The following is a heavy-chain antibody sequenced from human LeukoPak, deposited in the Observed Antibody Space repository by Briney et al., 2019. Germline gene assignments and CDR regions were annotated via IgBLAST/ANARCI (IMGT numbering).Heavy chain of an antibody. CDR3: ARENSGSYRQFDY. V-gene: IGHV4-4*07. CDR2: IYPSGST. Sequence: KPSETLSLTCTVSGGSISSYYWTWIRQPAGKGLEWNGRIYPSGSTNYNPSLKSRVTMSVDTSKNQFSLKLNSVTAADTAAYYCARENSGSYRQFDYWGQGTLVTVSS. CDR1: GGSISSYY. J-gene: IGHJ4*02. D-gene: IGHD1-26*01.